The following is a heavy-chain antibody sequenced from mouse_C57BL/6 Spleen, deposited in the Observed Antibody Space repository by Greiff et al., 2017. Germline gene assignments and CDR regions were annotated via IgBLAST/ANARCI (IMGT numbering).Heavy chain of an antibody. J-gene: IGHJ3*01. V-gene: IGHV5-9-1*02. Sequence: EVQGVESGEGLVKPGGSLKLSCAASGFTFSSYAMSWVRQTPEKRLEWVAYISSGGDYIYYADTVKGRFTISRDNARNTLYLQMSSLKSEDTAMYYCTRDYYGSSYRPFAYWGQGTLVTVSA. CDR1: GFTFSSYA. CDR3: TRDYYGSSYRPFAY. D-gene: IGHD1-1*01. CDR2: ISSGGDYI.